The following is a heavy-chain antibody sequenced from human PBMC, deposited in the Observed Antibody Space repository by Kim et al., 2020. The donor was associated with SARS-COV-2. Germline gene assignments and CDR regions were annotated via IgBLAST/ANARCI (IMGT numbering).Heavy chain of an antibody. CDR3: ASFNSSGYYYYYGMDV. J-gene: IGHJ6*02. D-gene: IGHD3-3*01. Sequence: SLKGRFTISRDNAKNSLYLQMNSLRAEHTAVYYCASFNSSGYYYYYGMDVWGQGTTVTVSS. V-gene: IGHV3-11*06.